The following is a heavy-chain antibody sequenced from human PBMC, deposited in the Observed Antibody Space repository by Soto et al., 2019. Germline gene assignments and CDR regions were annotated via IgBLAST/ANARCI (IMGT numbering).Heavy chain of an antibody. D-gene: IGHD3-9*01. CDR3: ARDYDILLTGGYYYGMDV. CDR2: ISNSASRI. V-gene: IGHV3-48*03. CDR1: GFTFSSYE. Sequence: HPGGSLRLSCAASGFTFSSYEMNWVRQAPGKGLEWVSKISNSASRIYYADSVKGRFTISRDNAKNSLFLQMNSLRVEDTAVYYCARDYDILLTGGYYYGMDVWGQGTTVTVSS. J-gene: IGHJ6*02.